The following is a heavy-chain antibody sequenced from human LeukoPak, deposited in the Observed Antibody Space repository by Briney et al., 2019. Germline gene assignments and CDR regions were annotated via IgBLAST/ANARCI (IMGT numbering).Heavy chain of an antibody. CDR2: ISGSGGTT. V-gene: IGHV3-23*01. Sequence: GGSLRLSCAASGFTFSSYLMSWVRQAPGKGLEWVSGISGSGGTTYYEDSVKGRFTISRDNSKNTLYLQMNSLRAEDTAVYYCARERGRWELTNWFDPWGQGTLVTVSS. D-gene: IGHD1-26*01. CDR1: GFTFSSYL. CDR3: ARERGRWELTNWFDP. J-gene: IGHJ5*02.